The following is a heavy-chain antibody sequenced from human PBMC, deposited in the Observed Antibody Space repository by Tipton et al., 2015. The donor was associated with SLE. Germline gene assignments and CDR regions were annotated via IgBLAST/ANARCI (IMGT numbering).Heavy chain of an antibody. CDR3: ASHFVLDVFDI. V-gene: IGHV4-38-2*02. D-gene: IGHD2/OR15-2a*01. CDR2: IYQRGST. J-gene: IGHJ3*02. Sequence: TLSLTCNVSTYSMSSGYYWGWIRQAPGRGLEWIGSIYQRGSTYYNPSLKGRVTISLDKSKRQVSLKLSSVTAADTAVYYCASHFVLDVFDIWGQGTLVTVSS. CDR1: TYSMSSGYY.